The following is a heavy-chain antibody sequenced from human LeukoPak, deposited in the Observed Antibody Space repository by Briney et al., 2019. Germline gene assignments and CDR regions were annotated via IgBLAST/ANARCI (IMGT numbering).Heavy chain of an antibody. CDR2: IYYTGST. CDR1: GDSISSGGYY. CDR3: ARVAEYHDFWSGYYRSGFDY. J-gene: IGHJ4*02. V-gene: IGHV4-31*03. D-gene: IGHD3-3*01. Sequence: PSQTLSLTCTVSGDSISSGGYYWSWVRQHPGKDLESIGYIYYTGSTYYNPSLESRVTISVDTSKNQFSLTLSSVTAADTAVYYCARVAEYHDFWSGYYRSGFDYWGQGTLVTVSS.